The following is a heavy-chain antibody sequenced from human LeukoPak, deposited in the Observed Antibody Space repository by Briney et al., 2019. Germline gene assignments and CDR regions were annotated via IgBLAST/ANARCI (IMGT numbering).Heavy chain of an antibody. D-gene: IGHD3-3*01. CDR1: GGSISSSSYY. V-gene: IGHV4-39*01. CDR3: ARRTGNFWSAWSGWFDP. Sequence: PSETLSLTCTVSGGSISSSSYYWGWIRQPPGKGLEWIGSIYYSGSTYYNPSLKSRVTISVDTSKNQFSLKLSSVTAADTAVYYCARRTGNFWSAWSGWFDPWGQGTLVTVSS. CDR2: IYYSGST. J-gene: IGHJ5*02.